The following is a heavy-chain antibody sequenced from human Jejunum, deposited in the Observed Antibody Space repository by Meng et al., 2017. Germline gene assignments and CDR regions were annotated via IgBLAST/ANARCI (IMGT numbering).Heavy chain of an antibody. J-gene: IGHJ6*01. V-gene: IGHV1-69*06. CDR1: GGTFSTYA. Sequence: SVKVSCKASGGTFSTYAISWVRQAPGQALEWMGGILPIYGTTNYAQKFQGRVTITADKSTTIAYMELSSLRFEDTAVYYCARDRWMTTIGYGYYYYGMDAWGQGTTVTSSS. CDR2: ILPIYGTT. CDR3: ARDRWMTTIGYGYYYYGMDA. D-gene: IGHD5-24*01.